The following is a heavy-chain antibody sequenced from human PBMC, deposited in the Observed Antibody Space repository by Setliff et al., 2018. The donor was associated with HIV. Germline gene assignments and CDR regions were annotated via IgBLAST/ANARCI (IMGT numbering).Heavy chain of an antibody. CDR1: GDSISTGTYY. J-gene: IGHJ5*02. CDR2: VSYSGST. V-gene: IGHV4-39*02. D-gene: IGHD3-10*01. Sequence: SETLSLTCSVSGDSISTGTYYWGWIRQPPGKGLEWIGSVSYSGSTLYNPSLKSRVTLSVDTSKNHFPLKLSSVTAADTAVYYCATYADRESNRFDPWGQGTLVTVSS. CDR3: ATYADRESNRFDP.